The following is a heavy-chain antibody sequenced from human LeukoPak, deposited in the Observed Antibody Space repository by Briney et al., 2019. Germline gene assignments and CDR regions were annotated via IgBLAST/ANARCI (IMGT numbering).Heavy chain of an antibody. J-gene: IGHJ4*02. Sequence: GRSLRLSCAASGFTFSSCAMSWVRQAPGKGLEWVSGIIGSGDRTYYADSVKGRFTISRDNSKNTLSLQMTSLRAEDTAVYYCAKDYDFWSGYYPLWGQGTLVTVSS. CDR3: AKDYDFWSGYYPL. V-gene: IGHV3-23*01. D-gene: IGHD3-3*01. CDR2: IIGSGDRT. CDR1: GFTFSSCA.